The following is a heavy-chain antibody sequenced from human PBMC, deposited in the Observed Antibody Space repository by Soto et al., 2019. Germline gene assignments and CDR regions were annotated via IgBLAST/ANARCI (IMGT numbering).Heavy chain of an antibody. D-gene: IGHD4-4*01. CDR3: ARPAYSNYGGYYYGMDV. J-gene: IGHJ6*02. Sequence: GASLKISCKRSGYSFTSYWIGWVRQMPGKGLEWMGIIYPGDSDTRYSLSFQGQVTISADKSISTAYLQWSSLKASDTPMYYCARPAYSNYGGYYYGMDVWGQGTTVTVSS. CDR1: GYSFTSYW. V-gene: IGHV5-51*01. CDR2: IYPGDSDT.